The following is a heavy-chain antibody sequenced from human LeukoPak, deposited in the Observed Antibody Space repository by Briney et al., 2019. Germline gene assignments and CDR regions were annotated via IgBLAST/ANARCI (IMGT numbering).Heavy chain of an antibody. Sequence: GASVKVSCKASGGTFSSYVINWVRQAPGQGLEWMGWINPNSGGTNYAQKFQGRVTMTRDTSISTAYMELSRLRSDDTAVYYCARDRGGDAFDIWGQGTMVTVSS. CDR2: INPNSGGT. CDR3: ARDRGGDAFDI. J-gene: IGHJ3*02. D-gene: IGHD3-16*01. CDR1: GGTFSSYV. V-gene: IGHV1-2*02.